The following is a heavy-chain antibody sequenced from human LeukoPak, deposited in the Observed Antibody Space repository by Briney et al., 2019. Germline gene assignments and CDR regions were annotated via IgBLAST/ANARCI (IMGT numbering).Heavy chain of an antibody. J-gene: IGHJ4*02. D-gene: IGHD6-6*01. CDR1: GFTFSSYG. Sequence: PGGSLRLSCAASGFTFSSYGMSWVRQAPGKGLEWVSSISGGGGSIYYADSVKGRFTISRDNSKKTLYLQINSLRAEDTAVYYCANARSPSPRAPFDYWGQGTLVTVSS. V-gene: IGHV3-23*01. CDR3: ANARSPSPRAPFDY. CDR2: ISGGGGSI.